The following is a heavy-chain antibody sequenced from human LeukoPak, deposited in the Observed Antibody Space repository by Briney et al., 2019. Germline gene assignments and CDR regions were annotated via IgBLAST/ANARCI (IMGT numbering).Heavy chain of an antibody. CDR3: ARDSYYYGSGNPAY. D-gene: IGHD3-10*01. V-gene: IGHV1-2*02. CDR2: INPNSGGT. CDR1: GYTFTGHY. Sequence: ASVKVSCKASGYTFTGHYMHWVRQAPGQGLEWMGWINPNSGGTNYAQKFQGRVTMTRDTSISTAYMELSRLRSDDTAVYYCARDSYYYGSGNPAYWGQGTLVTVSS. J-gene: IGHJ4*02.